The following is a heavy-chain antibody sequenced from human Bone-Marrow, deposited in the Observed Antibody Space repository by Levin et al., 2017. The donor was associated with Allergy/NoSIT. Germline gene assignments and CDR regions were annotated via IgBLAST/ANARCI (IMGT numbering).Heavy chain of an antibody. Sequence: GGSLRLSCAASGFTFSTYTMNWVRQAPGKGLDWVSSITSSSSYIYYADSVKGRFTISRDNAKNSLYLQMNSLRVEDTAVYYCARGLEYSGLPWGQGALVTVSS. D-gene: IGHD5-12*01. CDR1: GFTFSTYT. CDR2: ITSSSSYI. J-gene: IGHJ5*02. V-gene: IGHV3-21*01. CDR3: ARGLEYSGLP.